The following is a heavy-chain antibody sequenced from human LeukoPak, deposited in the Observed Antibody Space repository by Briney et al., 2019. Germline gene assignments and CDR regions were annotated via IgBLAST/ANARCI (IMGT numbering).Heavy chain of an antibody. CDR3: ARGSGNSRSWYIVRDGMDV. D-gene: IGHD6-13*01. V-gene: IGHV3-30-3*01. CDR1: GFPFSAPP. J-gene: IGHJ6*02. Sequence: PGRSLRLSCAASGFPFSAPPMHWVRQAPGKGLEWVAIISYDGSSKYYADSVKGRFTISRDSSKNTLYLQMNSLRDEDTAVYYCARGSGNSRSWYIVRDGMDVWGQGTTVTVSS. CDR2: ISYDGSSK.